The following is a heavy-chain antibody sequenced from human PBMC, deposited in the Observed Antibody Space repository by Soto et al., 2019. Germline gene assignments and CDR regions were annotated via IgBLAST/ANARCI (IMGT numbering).Heavy chain of an antibody. CDR3: ARGPPGYSSSWYYSDAFDI. Sequence: ASVKVSCKASGYTFTGYYMHWVRQAPGQGLEWMGWINPNSGGTNYAQKFQGRVTMTRDTSISTAYMELSRLRSDDTAVYYCARGPPGYSSSWYYSDAFDIWGQGTMVTV. CDR1: GYTFTGYY. D-gene: IGHD6-13*01. V-gene: IGHV1-2*02. CDR2: INPNSGGT. J-gene: IGHJ3*02.